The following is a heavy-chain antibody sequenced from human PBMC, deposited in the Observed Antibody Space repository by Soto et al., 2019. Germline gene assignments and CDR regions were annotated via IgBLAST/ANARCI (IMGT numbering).Heavy chain of an antibody. CDR2: IWFDGSNK. CDR1: GFTFITYG. D-gene: IGHD3-16*01. CDR3: ARRWGYDAFDI. J-gene: IGHJ3*02. V-gene: IGHV3-33*01. Sequence: QVQLVESGGGVVQPGRPLRLSCAASGFTFITYGMPWVRQAPGKGLEWGAVIWFDGSNKYYAYSLKVRFTISRDNSKNTLYLQMNSLRAEDTAVYYCARRWGYDAFDIWGQGTMVTVSS.